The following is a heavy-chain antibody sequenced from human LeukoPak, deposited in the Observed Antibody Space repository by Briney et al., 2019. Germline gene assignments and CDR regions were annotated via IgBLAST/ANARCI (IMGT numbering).Heavy chain of an antibody. V-gene: IGHV3-53*01. CDR2: IYSGGST. J-gene: IGHJ4*02. CDR1: GFTFSSYA. CDR3: ATAIRSTPFDY. Sequence: PGGSLRLSCAASGFTFSSYAMSWVRQAPGKGLEWVSVIYSGGSTYYADSVKGRFTISRDNSKNTLYLQMNSLRAEDTAVYYCATAIRSTPFDYWGQGTLVTVSS. D-gene: IGHD3-3*01.